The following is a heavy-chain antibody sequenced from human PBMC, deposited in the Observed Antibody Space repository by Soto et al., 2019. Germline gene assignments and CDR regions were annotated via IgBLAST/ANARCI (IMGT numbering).Heavy chain of an antibody. CDR2: ISGSGGST. V-gene: IGHV3-23*01. CDR3: AIPAYGDGGYFDY. D-gene: IGHD4-17*01. CDR1: GFTFSSYA. Sequence: GGSLRLSCAASGFTFSSYAMSWVRQAPGKGLEWVSAISGSGGSTYYADFVKGRFTISRDNSKNTLYLQMNSLRAEDTAVYYCAIPAYGDGGYFDYWGQGTLVTVSS. J-gene: IGHJ4*02.